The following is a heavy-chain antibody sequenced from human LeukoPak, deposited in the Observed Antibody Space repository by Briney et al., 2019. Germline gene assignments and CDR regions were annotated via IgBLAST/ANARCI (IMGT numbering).Heavy chain of an antibody. CDR3: APIPIVGARRGAFDI. V-gene: IGHV4-38-2*02. Sequence: AGTLCLTCTVSGYTISSGYYWGWIRPPPGKGLEWFGSIYHSGSTYYNPSLKSRVTISIDKSKNKFSLKLSSVTAADTAVYYCAPIPIVGARRGAFDIWGRGTMVTVSS. CDR2: IYHSGST. CDR1: GYTISSGYY. D-gene: IGHD1-26*01. J-gene: IGHJ3*02.